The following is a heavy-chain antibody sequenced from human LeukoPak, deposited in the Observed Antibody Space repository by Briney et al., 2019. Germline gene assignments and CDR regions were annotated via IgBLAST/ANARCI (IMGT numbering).Heavy chain of an antibody. CDR1: GFTFSSYA. Sequence: QSGGSLRLSCAASGFTFSSYAMHWVRQAPGKGLEWVAVISYDGSNKYYADSVKGRFTISRDNSKNTLYLQMNSLRAEDTAVYYCARAFRRGYCSSTSCYPHDYWGQGTLVTVSS. V-gene: IGHV3-30*01. D-gene: IGHD2-2*01. J-gene: IGHJ4*02. CDR3: ARAFRRGYCSSTSCYPHDY. CDR2: ISYDGSNK.